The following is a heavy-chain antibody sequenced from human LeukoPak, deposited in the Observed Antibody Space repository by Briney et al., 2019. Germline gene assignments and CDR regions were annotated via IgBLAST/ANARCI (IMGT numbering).Heavy chain of an antibody. V-gene: IGHV4-59*01. Sequence: SETLSLTCTVSGGSISDYYWSWTRQPPGKGLEWIGYIYYSGSTNYNPPLKSRVTISVDTSKNQSSLKLTSVTAADTAVYYCARGRGVGATNCFDPWGQGTLVTVSS. CDR2: IYYSGST. J-gene: IGHJ5*02. CDR3: ARGRGVGATNCFDP. CDR1: GGSISDYY. D-gene: IGHD1-26*01.